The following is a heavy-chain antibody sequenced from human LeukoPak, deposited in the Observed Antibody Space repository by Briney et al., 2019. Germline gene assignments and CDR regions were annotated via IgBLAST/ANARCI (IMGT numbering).Heavy chain of an antibody. Sequence: GGSLRLSCAASGFTFSSYGMHWVRQAPGKGLEWVAVISYDGSNKYYADSVKGRFTISRDNSKNTLYLQMNSLRAEDTAVYYCAKEGRYSSSWYPGNYYYGMDVWGQGTTVTVSS. J-gene: IGHJ6*02. CDR2: ISYDGSNK. CDR1: GFTFSSYG. V-gene: IGHV3-30*18. D-gene: IGHD6-13*01. CDR3: AKEGRYSSSWYPGNYYYGMDV.